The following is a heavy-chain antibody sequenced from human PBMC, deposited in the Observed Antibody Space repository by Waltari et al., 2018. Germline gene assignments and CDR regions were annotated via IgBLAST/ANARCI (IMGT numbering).Heavy chain of an antibody. D-gene: IGHD3-9*01. Sequence: QGQLVESGGGVVQPGRSLTLSCVASRFAFSTYGLHWVRQAPGKLLEWVALTTYDGGDKYYADAVKGRFSISSDNSKKTVYLQLGNLGPEDTAVYFCAREERTSSFYYLDLWGQGTLVTVSS. CDR1: RFAFSTYG. CDR3: AREERTSSFYYLDL. J-gene: IGHJ4*02. V-gene: IGHV3-30*04. CDR2: TTYDGGDK.